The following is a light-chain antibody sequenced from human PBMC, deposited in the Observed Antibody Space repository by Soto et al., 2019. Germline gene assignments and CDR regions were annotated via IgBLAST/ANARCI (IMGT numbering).Light chain of an antibody. CDR2: GAS. V-gene: IGKV3-15*01. Sequence: EIVMTQSPATLSLSPGERAALSCRASQSINSELAWYQQKPGQPPRLLIYGASTRATGVPARFTGTESGSEFTLTIIGLQSEDFAVYDCQQGHNWPLTFGQGTRLEI. CDR3: QQGHNWPLT. CDR1: QSINSE. J-gene: IGKJ2*01.